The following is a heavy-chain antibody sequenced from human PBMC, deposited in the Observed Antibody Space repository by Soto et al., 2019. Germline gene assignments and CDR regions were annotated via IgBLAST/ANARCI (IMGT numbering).Heavy chain of an antibody. D-gene: IGHD3-10*01. J-gene: IGHJ5*02. V-gene: IGHV3-48*02. CDR1: GFTFSSYS. Sequence: EVQLVESGGGLVQPGGSLRLSCAASGFTFSSYSMNWVRQAPGKGLEWVSYISSSSSTIYYADSVKGRFTISRDNAKNSLDLQMNSLRDEDAAVYYCARGIPSRGAGWFDPWGQGTLVTVSS. CDR3: ARGIPSRGAGWFDP. CDR2: ISSSSSTI.